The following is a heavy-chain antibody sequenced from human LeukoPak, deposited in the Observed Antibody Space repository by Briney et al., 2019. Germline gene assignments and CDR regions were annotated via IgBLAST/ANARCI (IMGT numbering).Heavy chain of an antibody. CDR2: ISGSGGST. CDR3: AKARGRADGKFDY. J-gene: IGHJ4*02. V-gene: IGHV3-23*01. Sequence: TGGSLRLSCAASGFTFSSYAMCWVRQAPGKGLEWVSAISGSGGSTYYADSVKGRFTISRDNSKTTLYLQMNSLRAEDTAVYYCAKARGRADGKFDYWGQGTLVTVSS. D-gene: IGHD1-14*01. CDR1: GFTFSSYA.